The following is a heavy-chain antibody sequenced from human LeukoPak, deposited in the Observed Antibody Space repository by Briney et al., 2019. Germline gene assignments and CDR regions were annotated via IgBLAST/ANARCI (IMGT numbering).Heavy chain of an antibody. CDR1: GFTFTTYW. V-gene: IGHV3-7*01. Sequence: GGSLRLSYAASGFTFTTYWMSWVRQAPGKGLEWVDNIQQDGTEKYYVDSVKGRFTISRDNAKNTLYLQMNSLRAEDTAVYYCARDRYYYYYMDVWGKGTTVTVSS. CDR3: ARDRYYYYYMDV. J-gene: IGHJ6*03. CDR2: IQQDGTEK.